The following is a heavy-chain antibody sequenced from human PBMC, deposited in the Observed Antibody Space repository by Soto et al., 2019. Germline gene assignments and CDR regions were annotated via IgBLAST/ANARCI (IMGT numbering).Heavy chain of an antibody. Sequence: EVQLLESGGDLVQPGGSLRLSCAASGFTFSSYAMNWVRQAPGKGLEWVSDISGSGGNTFYADSVKGRFTISRDNSKNPLFLQMHSLSAEDTAIYYCAMLNSGSYSYHGMDVWGQGTTVTVSS. CDR3: AMLNSGSYSYHGMDV. J-gene: IGHJ6*02. D-gene: IGHD1-26*01. CDR2: ISGSGGNT. CDR1: GFTFSSYA. V-gene: IGHV3-23*01.